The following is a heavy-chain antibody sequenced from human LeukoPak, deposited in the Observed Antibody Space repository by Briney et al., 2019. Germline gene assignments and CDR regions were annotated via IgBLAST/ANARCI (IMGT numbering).Heavy chain of an antibody. J-gene: IGHJ4*02. CDR1: GFNFRRYW. V-gene: IGHV3-30*03. D-gene: IGHD6-13*01. CDR2: ISYDGSNK. Sequence: GSLRLSCAASGFNFRRYWMSWVRQAPGKGLEGVAVISYDGSNKYYADSVKGRFTISRDNSENTLYLQMNSLRAEDTAVYYCARGRTRGYDRVAAALDYWGQGTLVTVSS. CDR3: ARGRTRGYDRVAAALDY.